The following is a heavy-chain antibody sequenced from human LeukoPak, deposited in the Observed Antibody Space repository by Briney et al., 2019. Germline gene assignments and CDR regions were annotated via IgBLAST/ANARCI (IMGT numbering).Heavy chain of an antibody. D-gene: IGHD7-27*01. CDR2: IRQDGNEF. CDR1: EFTFGNYW. CDR3: ARVWGSRDAFDI. V-gene: IGHV3-7*01. Sequence: GGSLRLSCAASEFTFGNYWMSWVRQVPGKGPEWVANIRQDGNEFYYVDSVKGRFTISRDNAKSSLYLQMNSLRADDTAVYYCARVWGSRDAFDIWGQGTMVTVSS. J-gene: IGHJ3*02.